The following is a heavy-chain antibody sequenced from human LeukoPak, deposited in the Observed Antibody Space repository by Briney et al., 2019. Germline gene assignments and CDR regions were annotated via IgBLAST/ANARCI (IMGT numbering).Heavy chain of an antibody. D-gene: IGHD6-6*01. J-gene: IGHJ3*02. CDR2: ISSSSSAI. Sequence: GGLSLSCAASGFTFNTYTMNWVRQPPGKGLEWVSFISSSSSAIYYADSVKGRFTISRDNAKNSLFLQMNSLRAEDTAVYYCAREYSSSSGRAFDIWGQGTMVTVSS. CDR1: GFTFNTYT. V-gene: IGHV3-48*01. CDR3: AREYSSSSGRAFDI.